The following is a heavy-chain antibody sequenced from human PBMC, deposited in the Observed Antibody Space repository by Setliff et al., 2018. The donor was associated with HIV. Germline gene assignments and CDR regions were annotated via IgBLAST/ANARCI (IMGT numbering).Heavy chain of an antibody. J-gene: IGHJ5*02. D-gene: IGHD6-25*01. Sequence: PGESLKISCRGSGYRFTDYWIGWVRQMPGKGLEWVGVIYPGDSDTRYNPSFQGQVAISADKSTSTAYLQWSSLKASDTAMYYCARRLYSSEAFDPWGQGTLVTVSS. CDR2: IYPGDSDT. V-gene: IGHV5-51*01. CDR3: ARRLYSSEAFDP. CDR1: GYRFTDYW.